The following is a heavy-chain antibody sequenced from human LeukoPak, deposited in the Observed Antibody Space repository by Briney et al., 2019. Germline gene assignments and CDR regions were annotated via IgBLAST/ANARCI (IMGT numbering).Heavy chain of an antibody. CDR3: ARIRSAGGERGSSSYHSNAFDI. Sequence: SETLFLTCAVYGGSFSSNYWSWIRQPPAKGLEWIGEINHSGSTTYNPSLMSRVTISVDKSKNQVSLKVTSVTAADTAVYYCARIRSAGGERGSSSYHSNAFDIWSQGTMVTVSS. CDR1: GGSFSSNY. V-gene: IGHV4-34*01. D-gene: IGHD6-13*01. CDR2: INHSGST. J-gene: IGHJ3*02.